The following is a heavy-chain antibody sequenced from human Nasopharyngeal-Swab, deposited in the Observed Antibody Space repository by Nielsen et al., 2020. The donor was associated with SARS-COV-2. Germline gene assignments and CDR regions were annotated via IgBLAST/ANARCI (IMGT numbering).Heavy chain of an antibody. J-gene: IGHJ6*02. V-gene: IGHV4-34*01. Sequence: SETLSLTSAVYGGSFSGYYWSWIRQPPGKGLEWIGEINHSGSTNYNPSLKSRVTISVGTSKNQFSLKLSSVTAADTAVYYCARGGSSSWYYYYYGMDVWGQGTTVTVSS. CDR1: GGSFSGYY. D-gene: IGHD6-13*01. CDR2: INHSGST. CDR3: ARGGSSSWYYYYYGMDV.